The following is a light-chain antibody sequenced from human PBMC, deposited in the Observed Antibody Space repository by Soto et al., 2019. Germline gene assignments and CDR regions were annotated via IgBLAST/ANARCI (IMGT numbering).Light chain of an antibody. CDR1: QSITNNY. Sequence: ETVLTQSPGTLSLSPGERATLSCRASQSITNNYLAWYQQKPGQAPRLLIYGASSRVTGIPDRFSGSGFGTEFTLTISRLEPEDFAVYYCQQYRTSPITFGQGTRREIK. CDR3: QQYRTSPIT. CDR2: GAS. V-gene: IGKV3-20*01. J-gene: IGKJ5*01.